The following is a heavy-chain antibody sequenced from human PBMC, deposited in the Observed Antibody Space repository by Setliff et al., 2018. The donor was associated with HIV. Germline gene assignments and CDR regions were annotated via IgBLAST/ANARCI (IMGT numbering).Heavy chain of an antibody. V-gene: IGHV4-39*01. CDR1: GGSISSATHY. J-gene: IGHJ6*03. Sequence: SETLSLTCTVSGGSISSATHYWGWIRQPPGKGLAWTGSIFYSGSSHYNPSLKSRAIISVDTSKNQFSLRLSSVTAADTAVYYCARLHPGGYDPYYYNYYMDVWGRGTTVTVSS. D-gene: IGHD5-12*01. CDR3: ARLHPGGYDPYYYNYYMDV. CDR2: IFYSGSS.